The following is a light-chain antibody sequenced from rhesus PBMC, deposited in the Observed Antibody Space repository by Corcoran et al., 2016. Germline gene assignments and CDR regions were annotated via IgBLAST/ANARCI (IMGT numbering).Light chain of an antibody. CDR2: TAS. J-gene: IGKJ2*01. CDR1: QSISSW. V-gene: IGKV1-22*01. Sequence: DIQMTQSPSSLSASVGDTATITCRASQSISSWLAWYQQKPGKAPKLLIYTASTLQSGVPSRCSGSGSGTVFTLTISSLQSEDFATYYCQQYTSSPYSFGQGTKVEIK. CDR3: QQYTSSPYS.